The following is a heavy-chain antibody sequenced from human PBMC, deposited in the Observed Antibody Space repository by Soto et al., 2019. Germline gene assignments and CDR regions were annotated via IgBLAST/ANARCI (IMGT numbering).Heavy chain of an antibody. Sequence: PSETLSLTCTVSGGYITNYYWSWIRQPAGKGLEWIGRMYTKERTNYNLSFKSRVTMSVDTSKNQFSLKLNAVTAEDTAVYYCAKSGFRYWGQGTLVTVSS. V-gene: IGHV4-4*07. J-gene: IGHJ4*02. CDR3: AKSGFRY. CDR2: MYTKERT. CDR1: GGYITNYY. D-gene: IGHD1-26*01.